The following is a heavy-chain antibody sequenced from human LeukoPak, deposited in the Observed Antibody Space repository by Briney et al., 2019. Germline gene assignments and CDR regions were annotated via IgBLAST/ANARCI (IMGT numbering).Heavy chain of an antibody. Sequence: GGSLRLSCAASGFTFDDYGMSGVRQAPGKGVEGVSGINWNGGSTVYADSVKGRFTIPRDNAKNSLYLQMNSLRAEDTALYYCAREEYSSSSGMYFDYWGQGTLVTVSS. CDR3: AREEYSSSSGMYFDY. D-gene: IGHD6-6*01. CDR1: GFTFDDYG. J-gene: IGHJ4*02. CDR2: INWNGGST. V-gene: IGHV3-20*04.